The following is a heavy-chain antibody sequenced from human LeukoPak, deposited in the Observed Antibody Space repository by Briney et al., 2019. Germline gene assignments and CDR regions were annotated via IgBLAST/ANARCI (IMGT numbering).Heavy chain of an antibody. CDR3: ARDGFVGAADY. V-gene: IGHV3-7*01. J-gene: IGHJ4*02. CDR1: EFIFSGYW. Sequence: GGSLRLSCAASEFIFSGYWMNWVRQAPGKGLEWVANIKQDGSAKQYVDSVRGRFTISRHNAKNSLYLQMNSLRVEDTAVYYCARDGFVGAADYWGQGTLVTVSS. D-gene: IGHD6-13*01. CDR2: IKQDGSAK.